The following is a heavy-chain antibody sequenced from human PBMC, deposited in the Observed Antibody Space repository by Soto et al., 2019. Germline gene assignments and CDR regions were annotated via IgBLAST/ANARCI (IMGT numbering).Heavy chain of an antibody. J-gene: IGHJ4*02. CDR1: GFTFSSYA. CDR2: ISYDGSNK. CDR3: ARVIGWGITMIPDDPY. Sequence: PGGSLRLSCAASGFTFSSYAMHWVRQAPGKGLEWVAVISYDGSNKYYADSVKGRFTISRDNSKNTLYLQMNSLRAEDTAVYYCARVIGWGITMIPDDPYWGQGTLVTVSS. D-gene: IGHD3-22*01. V-gene: IGHV3-30-3*01.